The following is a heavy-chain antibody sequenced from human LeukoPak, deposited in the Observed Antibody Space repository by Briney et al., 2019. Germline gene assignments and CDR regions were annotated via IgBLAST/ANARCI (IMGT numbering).Heavy chain of an antibody. J-gene: IGHJ6*03. CDR3: TRVEETATTAAIIRKYSYYYYYMDV. CDR1: GFSFITYA. Sequence: PGGSLRLSCEASGFSFITYAIHWVRQAPGKGLEWVALISYDGSYKYYTDSVKGRFTISRDNSKNTLYLQMSSLRAEDTAVYYCTRVEETATTAAIIRKYSYYYYYMDVWGKGNTVTVSS. D-gene: IGHD4-11*01. V-gene: IGHV3-30*04. CDR2: ISYDGSYK.